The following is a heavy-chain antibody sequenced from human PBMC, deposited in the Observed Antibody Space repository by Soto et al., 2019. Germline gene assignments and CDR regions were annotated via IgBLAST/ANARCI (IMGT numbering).Heavy chain of an antibody. D-gene: IGHD2-2*01. J-gene: IGHJ6*03. Sequence: SETLSLTCTVSGGSLNSEHYHWTWIRQAPGKGLEWIGYIHYTGSVRYNPSLQSRITISVDTSKNLFSLKLSSVTAADTAVYYCARGRVVPIKRYYYYYMDVWGKGTTVTVSS. CDR1: GGSLNSEHYH. CDR2: IHYTGSV. CDR3: ARGRVVPIKRYYYYYMDV. V-gene: IGHV4-30-4*01.